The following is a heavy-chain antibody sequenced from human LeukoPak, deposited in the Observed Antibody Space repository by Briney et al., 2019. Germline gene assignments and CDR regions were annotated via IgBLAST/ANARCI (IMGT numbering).Heavy chain of an antibody. V-gene: IGHV3-23*01. CDR1: GFTFSSYA. Sequence: GGSLRLSCAASGFTFSSYAMSWVRQAPGKGLEWVSAISGSGGSTYYADSVKGRFTISRDNSKNTLYLQMNSLRAEDTAVYYCANDRARIAAAAAFDYWGQGTLVTVSS. CDR2: ISGSGGST. D-gene: IGHD6-13*01. CDR3: ANDRARIAAAAAFDY. J-gene: IGHJ4*02.